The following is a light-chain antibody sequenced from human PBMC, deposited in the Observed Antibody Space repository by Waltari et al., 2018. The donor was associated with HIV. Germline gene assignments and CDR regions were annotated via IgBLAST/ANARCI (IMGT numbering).Light chain of an antibody. V-gene: IGLV2-14*01. CDR2: EVS. J-gene: IGLJ1*01. CDR1: SSDVGGYDY. Sequence: QSALTQPASVSGSPGQSITISCTGTSSDVGGYDYVSWYQLYPGKAPKLMISEVSNRPSGVSNRFSGSKSGNTASLTISGRQAEDEADYYCSSYTSSTPYVFGTGTKVTVL. CDR3: SSYTSSTPYV.